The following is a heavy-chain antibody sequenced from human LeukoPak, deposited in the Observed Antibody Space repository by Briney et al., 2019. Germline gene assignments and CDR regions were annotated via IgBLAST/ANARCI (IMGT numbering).Heavy chain of an antibody. Sequence: SETLSLTCTVPGGSISSSSYYWGWIRQPPGKGLEWIGSIYYSGSTYYNPSLKSRVTISVDTSKNQFSLKLSSVTAADTAVYYCARRGSRYCSGGSCYPGRLGYNWFDPWGQGTLVTVSS. CDR1: GGSISSSSYY. V-gene: IGHV4-39*07. J-gene: IGHJ5*02. CDR2: IYYSGST. CDR3: ARRGSRYCSGGSCYPGRLGYNWFDP. D-gene: IGHD2-15*01.